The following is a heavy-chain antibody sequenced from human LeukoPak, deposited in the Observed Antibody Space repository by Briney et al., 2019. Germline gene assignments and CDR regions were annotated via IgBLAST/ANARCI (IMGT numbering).Heavy chain of an antibody. CDR2: IHYSGST. V-gene: IGHV4-39*07. Sequence: SETLSLTCTVSGGSITSSNSYWGWIRQPPGKGLEWIGSIHYSGSTYYNASLKSRVTISVDTSRTQFSLKLSAVTAADTAVYYCASPTGYYPNDAFDIWGQGTMVTVSS. CDR1: GGSITSSNSY. CDR3: ASPTGYYPNDAFDI. D-gene: IGHD3-9*01. J-gene: IGHJ3*02.